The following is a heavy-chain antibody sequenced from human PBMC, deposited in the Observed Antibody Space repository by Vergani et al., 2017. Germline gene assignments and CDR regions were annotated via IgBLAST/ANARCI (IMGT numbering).Heavy chain of an antibody. CDR1: GFSFRNAW. Sequence: EVQLVESGGGIVTPGGSLEPPFLAPGFSFRNAWMNWVRRTPGKGLDWVGSFKSTFDRGTTDYVAAGKGRFTISRDDSKNTLFLQMNGLKTEDIGVYYCNKAAGYCGDGSGDWLRDHHYYGMDVWGQGTTVTVSS. CDR3: NKAAGYCGDGSGDWLRDHHYYGMDV. D-gene: IGHD2-15*01. J-gene: IGHJ6*02. V-gene: IGHV3-15*07. CDR2: FKSTFDRGTT.